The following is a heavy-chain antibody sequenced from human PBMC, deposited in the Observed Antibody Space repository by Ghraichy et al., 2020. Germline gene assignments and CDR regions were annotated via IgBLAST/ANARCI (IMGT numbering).Heavy chain of an antibody. CDR3: AKASYESSTNYWGRFEDY. V-gene: IGHV3-7*01. J-gene: IGHJ4*02. D-gene: IGHD3-22*01. CDR1: GFTFSSYW. Sequence: GGSLRLSCAASGFTFSSYWMSWVRQAPGKGLEWVANIKQDGSEESYVDSVKGRFTISRDNSKNTVYLQMNNLRPEDTAVYYCAKASYESSTNYWGRFEDYWGQGALVTVSS. CDR2: IKQDGSEE.